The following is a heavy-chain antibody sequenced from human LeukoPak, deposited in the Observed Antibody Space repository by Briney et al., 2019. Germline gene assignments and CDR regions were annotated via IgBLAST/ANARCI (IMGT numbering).Heavy chain of an antibody. D-gene: IGHD2-2*01. Sequence: SQTLSLTCAISGDSVSSNSVTWNWIRQSPSRGLEWLGRTYYRSTWYNDYAVSVRGRITVNPDTSKNQFSLHLNSWTPEDTAVYYCARRLTQYDCFDPWGQGILVTVSS. CDR2: TYYRSTWYN. CDR1: GDSVSSNSVT. J-gene: IGHJ5*02. V-gene: IGHV6-1*01. CDR3: ARRLTQYDCFDP.